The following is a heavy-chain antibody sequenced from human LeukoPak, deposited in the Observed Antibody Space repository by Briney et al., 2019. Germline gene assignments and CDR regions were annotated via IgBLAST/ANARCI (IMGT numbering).Heavy chain of an antibody. CDR2: ISYDGSNK. J-gene: IGHJ4*02. CDR1: GFTFSSYA. CDR3: AREAGYGDFDY. V-gene: IGHV3-30-3*01. D-gene: IGHD4-17*01. Sequence: GGSLRLSCAASGFTFSSYAMHWVRQAPGKGLEWVAVISYDGSNKYYADSVKGRFTISRDNSKNTLYLQMNSLRAEDMAVYYCAREAGYGDFDYWGQGTLVTVSS.